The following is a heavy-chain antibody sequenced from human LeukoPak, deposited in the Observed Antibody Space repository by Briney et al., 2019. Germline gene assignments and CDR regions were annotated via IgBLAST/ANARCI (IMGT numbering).Heavy chain of an antibody. CDR2: IYYSGST. CDR1: GGSISSGSYY. CDR3: ARITYYYDSSGYRWYFDL. Sequence: SQTLSLTCTVSGGSISSGSYYWSWIRQPPGKGLEWIGYIYYSGSTNYNPSLKSRVTISVDTSKNQFSLKLSSVTAADTAVYYCARITYYYDSSGYRWYFDLWGRGTLVTVSS. J-gene: IGHJ2*01. V-gene: IGHV4-61*01. D-gene: IGHD3-22*01.